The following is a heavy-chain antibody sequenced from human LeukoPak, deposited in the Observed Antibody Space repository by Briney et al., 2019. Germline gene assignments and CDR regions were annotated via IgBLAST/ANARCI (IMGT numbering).Heavy chain of an antibody. D-gene: IGHD3-10*01. Sequence: SETLSLTCTVSGGSISSGSYYWSWIRQPAGKGLEWIGRIYTSGSANYNPSLKSRATISVDTSKNQCSLKLNSVTAADTAVYYCARVVYRGENWFDPWGQGTLVIVSS. CDR2: IYTSGSA. V-gene: IGHV4-61*02. J-gene: IGHJ5*02. CDR3: ARVVYRGENWFDP. CDR1: GGSISSGSYY.